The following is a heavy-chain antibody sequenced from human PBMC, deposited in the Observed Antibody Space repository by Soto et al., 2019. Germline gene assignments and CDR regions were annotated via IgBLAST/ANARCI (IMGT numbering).Heavy chain of an antibody. J-gene: IGHJ5*02. CDR3: ARSYYYGSGGLSP. CDR1: GGSISSGGYY. V-gene: IGHV4-31*03. D-gene: IGHD3-10*01. CDR2: IYYSGST. Sequence: SETLSLTCTVSGGSISSGGYYWSWIRQHPGKGLEWIGYIYYSGSTYYNPSLKSRVTISVYTSKNQFSLKLGSVTAADTAVYYCARSYYYGSGGLSPWGQGTLVTVSS.